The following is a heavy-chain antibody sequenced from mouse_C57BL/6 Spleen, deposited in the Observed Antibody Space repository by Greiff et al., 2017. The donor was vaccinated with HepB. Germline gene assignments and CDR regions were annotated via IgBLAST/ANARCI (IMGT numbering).Heavy chain of an antibody. J-gene: IGHJ4*01. V-gene: IGHV1-26*01. Sequence: EVQLQQSGPELVKPGASVKISCKASGYTFTDYYMNWVKQSHGKSLEWIGDINPNNGGTSYNQKFKGKATLTVDKSSSTAYMELRSLTSEDSAVYYCARWIGSSRYAMDYWGQGTSVTVSS. CDR3: ARWIGSSRYAMDY. CDR1: GYTFTDYY. D-gene: IGHD1-1*01. CDR2: INPNNGGT.